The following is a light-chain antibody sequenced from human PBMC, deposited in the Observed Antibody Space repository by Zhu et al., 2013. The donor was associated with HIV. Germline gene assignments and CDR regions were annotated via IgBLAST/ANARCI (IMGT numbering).Light chain of an antibody. Sequence: EIVLTQSPGTLSLSPGERATLSCRTSQSVTNNYLAWFQLKPGQPPRLLIYGASTRATAIPDRFSGSGSRTNFTLTISRLEPEDFAVYSCQQYATSPYTFGQGTKLEI. V-gene: IGKV3-20*01. J-gene: IGKJ2*01. CDR2: GAS. CDR1: QSVTNNY. CDR3: QQYATSPYT.